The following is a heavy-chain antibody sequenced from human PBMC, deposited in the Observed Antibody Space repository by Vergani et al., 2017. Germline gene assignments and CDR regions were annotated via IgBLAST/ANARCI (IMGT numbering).Heavy chain of an antibody. Sequence: QVQLVQSGAEVKKPGSSVKVSCKASGGTFSSYAISWVRQAPGQGLGWMGGIIPIFGTANYAQKFQGRVTITADESTSTANLELSSLRSEATAVYYCARVVPNPDYGDYVDYWGQGTLVTVSS. CDR3: ARVVPNPDYGDYVDY. D-gene: IGHD4-17*01. CDR2: IIPIFGTA. J-gene: IGHJ4*02. CDR1: GGTFSSYA. V-gene: IGHV1-69*01.